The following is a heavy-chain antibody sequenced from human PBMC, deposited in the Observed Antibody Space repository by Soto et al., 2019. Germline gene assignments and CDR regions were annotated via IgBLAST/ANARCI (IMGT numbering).Heavy chain of an antibody. J-gene: IGHJ3*02. Sequence: PSETLSLTCTVSGGSVSSDIYYWSWIRLPPGKGLEWIGYVYYSGSTNYNPSLESRVTISVDTSKNQFSLTLSSVAAADTALYFCARERGTDWIRSFDIWGQGTMVTVSS. CDR1: GGSVSSDIYY. V-gene: IGHV4-61*01. D-gene: IGHD1-1*01. CDR3: ARERGTDWIRSFDI. CDR2: VYYSGST.